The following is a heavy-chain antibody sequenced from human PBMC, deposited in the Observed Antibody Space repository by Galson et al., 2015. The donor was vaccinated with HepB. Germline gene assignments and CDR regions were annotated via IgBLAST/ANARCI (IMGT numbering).Heavy chain of an antibody. CDR3: AREGGSSSPQTLDP. D-gene: IGHD6-13*01. CDR1: GYTFTDYY. V-gene: IGHV1-2*06. Sequence: SVKVSCKASGYTFTDYYIYWVRQAPGQGLEWMGRINPNSGGTIYAQRFQGRVTMTSDTSISTAYMDLSRLTSDDTAVYYCAREGGSSSPQTLDPWGQGTLVTVSS. J-gene: IGHJ5*02. CDR2: INPNSGGT.